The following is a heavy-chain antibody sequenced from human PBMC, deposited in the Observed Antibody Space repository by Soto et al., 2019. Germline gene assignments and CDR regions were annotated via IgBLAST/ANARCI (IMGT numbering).Heavy chain of an antibody. J-gene: IGHJ2*01. V-gene: IGHV1-69*06. CDR2: IIPIFGTA. D-gene: IGHD6-13*01. CDR3: ARALEVSAAGDYWYFDL. Sequence: SVKVSCKASGGTFSSYAISWVRQAPGQGLEWMGGIIPIFGTANYAQKFQGRVTITADKSTSTAYMELSSLRSEDTAVYYCARALEVSAAGDYWYFDLWGRGTLVTVSS. CDR1: GGTFSSYA.